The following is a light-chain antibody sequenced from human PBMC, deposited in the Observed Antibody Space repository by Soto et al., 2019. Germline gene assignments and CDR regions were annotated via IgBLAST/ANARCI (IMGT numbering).Light chain of an antibody. CDR1: QSISSY. CDR3: QQSYSTPIT. CDR2: AAS. J-gene: IGKJ5*01. Sequence: DIQMTQSPSSLSASVGYRVAIRCLAIQSISSYLNWYQQKPGKAPKLLIYAASSLQSGVPSRFSGSGSGTDFTLTISSLQPEDFATYYCQQSYSTPITFGQGTRLEIK. V-gene: IGKV1-39*01.